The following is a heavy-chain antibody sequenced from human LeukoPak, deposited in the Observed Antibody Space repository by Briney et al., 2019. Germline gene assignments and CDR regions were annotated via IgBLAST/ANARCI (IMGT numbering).Heavy chain of an antibody. CDR2: ISGSGAIT. Sequence: GGSLRLSCAASGFTFTTYGMSWVRQAPGKGLEWVSGISGSGAITYYAESVKGRFSISRDNAKNTLYLQMNSLRAEDTAVYYCAKDPAVRIAAAEDNDYWGQGTLVTVSS. CDR3: AKDPAVRIAAAEDNDY. J-gene: IGHJ4*02. V-gene: IGHV3-23*01. CDR1: GFTFTTYG. D-gene: IGHD6-13*01.